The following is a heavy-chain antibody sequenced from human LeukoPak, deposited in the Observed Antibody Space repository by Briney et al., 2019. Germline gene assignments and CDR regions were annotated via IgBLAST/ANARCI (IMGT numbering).Heavy chain of an antibody. CDR3: AREGSSSSLDY. V-gene: IGHV4-34*01. D-gene: IGHD6-6*01. Sequence: KPSETLSLTCAVYGGSFSGYYWSWIRQPPGKGLEWIGEINHRGSTNYNPSLKSRVTISVNTSENQFSLKVSSVTAADTAVYYCAREGSSSSLDYWGQGTLVTVPS. J-gene: IGHJ4*02. CDR2: INHRGST. CDR1: GGSFSGYY.